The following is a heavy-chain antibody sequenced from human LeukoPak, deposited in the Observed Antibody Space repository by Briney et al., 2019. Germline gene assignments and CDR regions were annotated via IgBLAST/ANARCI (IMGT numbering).Heavy chain of an antibody. V-gene: IGHV3-21*01. CDR3: ARADYGDFFVETTNGWFDP. CDR1: GFTFSDYS. CDR2: FSSGSGYI. Sequence: EVSLRLSCAASGFTFSDYSMNWVRQAPGKGLEWVSSFSSGSGYIYYADSVKGRFTISRDNAKNSLYLQMNSLRAEDTAVYYCARADYGDFFVETTNGWFDPWGQGTLVTVSS. J-gene: IGHJ5*02. D-gene: IGHD4-17*01.